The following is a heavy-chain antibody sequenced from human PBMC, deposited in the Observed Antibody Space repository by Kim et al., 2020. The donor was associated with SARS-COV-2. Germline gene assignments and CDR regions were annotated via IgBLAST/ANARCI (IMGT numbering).Heavy chain of an antibody. CDR2: ISGSGGST. Sequence: GGSLRLSCAASGFTFSSYAMSWVRQAPGKGLEWVSAISGSGGSTYYTASVKGRFTNSRDNSKNTLYLQMNSLRAEDTAVYYCANYHDSSGYYYLSYFDYWGQGTLVTVSS. CDR1: GFTFSSYA. D-gene: IGHD3-22*01. J-gene: IGHJ4*02. CDR3: ANYHDSSGYYYLSYFDY. V-gene: IGHV3-23*01.